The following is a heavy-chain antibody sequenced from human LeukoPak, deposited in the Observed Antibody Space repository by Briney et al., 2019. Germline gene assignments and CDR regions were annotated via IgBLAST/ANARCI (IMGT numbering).Heavy chain of an antibody. Sequence: AGGSLRLSCAASGFTFSSYGMHWVRQAPGKGLEWVAFIRYDGSNKYYADSVKGRFTISRDNSKSTLYLKMNSLRAEDTAVYYCAKGGGWEVQYYYYYMDVWGKGTTVTISS. CDR3: AKGGGWEVQYYYYYMDV. V-gene: IGHV3-30*02. J-gene: IGHJ6*03. CDR1: GFTFSSYG. CDR2: IRYDGSNK. D-gene: IGHD1-26*01.